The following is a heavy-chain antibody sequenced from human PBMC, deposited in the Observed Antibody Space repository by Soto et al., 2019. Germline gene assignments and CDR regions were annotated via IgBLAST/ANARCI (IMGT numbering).Heavy chain of an antibody. V-gene: IGHV3-23*01. Sequence: GALRLSCAASGFTFSSYAMSWVRQAPGKGLEWVSAISGSGGSTYYADSVTGRFTISRDNSKNTLYLQMNSLRADDTAVYYYAKSEYSYGYYYYGMDVWGQGTTVTVSS. CDR2: ISGSGGST. CDR1: GFTFSSYA. CDR3: AKSEYSYGYYYYGMDV. D-gene: IGHD5-18*01. J-gene: IGHJ6*02.